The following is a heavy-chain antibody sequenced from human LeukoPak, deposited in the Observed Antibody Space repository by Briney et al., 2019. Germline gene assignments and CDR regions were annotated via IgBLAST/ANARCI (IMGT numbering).Heavy chain of an antibody. V-gene: IGHV4-34*01. J-gene: IGHJ4*02. Sequence: SETLSLTCAVYGGSFSGYYWSWIRQPPGKGLEWIGEINHSGSTNYNPSLKSRVTISVDTSKNQFSLKLSSVTAADTAVYYCARDSRANYFDYWGQGTLVTVSS. CDR2: INHSGST. CDR3: ARDSRANYFDY. CDR1: GGSFSGYY.